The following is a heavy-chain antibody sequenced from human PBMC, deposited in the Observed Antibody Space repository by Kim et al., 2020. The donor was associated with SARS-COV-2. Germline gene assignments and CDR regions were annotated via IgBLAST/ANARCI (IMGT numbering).Heavy chain of an antibody. V-gene: IGHV3-7*01. CDR2: IKQDGSEK. J-gene: IGHJ4*02. CDR1: GFTFSSYW. Sequence: GGSLRLSCAASGFTFSSYWMSWVRQAPGKGLEWVANIKQDGSEKYYVDSVKGRFTISRDNAENSLYLQINSLRAEDTAMYYCARGYSYGDYWGQGTLVSVSS. D-gene: IGHD5-18*01. CDR3: ARGYSYGDY.